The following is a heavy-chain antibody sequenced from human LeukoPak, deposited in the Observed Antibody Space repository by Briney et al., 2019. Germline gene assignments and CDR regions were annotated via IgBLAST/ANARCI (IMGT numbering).Heavy chain of an antibody. V-gene: IGHV3-73*01. Sequence: PGGSLRLSCAASGFIFSGSAIHWVRQASGKGLEWVSRIRSKTNNYATAYAASVKGRFTISRDDSKNTAYLQMNSLKTEDTAVYYCTTLYDFWSGLYYMDVWGKGTTVTVSS. CDR3: TTLYDFWSGLYYMDV. CDR1: GFIFSGSA. J-gene: IGHJ6*03. D-gene: IGHD3-3*01. CDR2: IRSKTNNYAT.